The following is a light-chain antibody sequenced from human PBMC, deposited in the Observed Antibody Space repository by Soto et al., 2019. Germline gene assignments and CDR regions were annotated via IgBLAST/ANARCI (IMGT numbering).Light chain of an antibody. J-gene: IGKJ5*01. Sequence: EIVLTQSPGTLSLSPGERATLSCRASQSVGRNYLAWFQQKPGQAPRLLIYDASTRATGIPDKFGGSGSGTDFTFTISRLEPEDFAVYYCQQYDNSPITFGQGTRLEIK. CDR3: QQYDNSPIT. V-gene: IGKV3-20*01. CDR1: QSVGRNY. CDR2: DAS.